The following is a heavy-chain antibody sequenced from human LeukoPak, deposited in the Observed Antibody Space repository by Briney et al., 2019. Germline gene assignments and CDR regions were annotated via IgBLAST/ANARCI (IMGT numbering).Heavy chain of an antibody. D-gene: IGHD5-18*01. Sequence: SQTLSPTCTVSGGSISSGDYYWSWIRQHPGKGLEWIGYIYYSGSTYYNPSLKSRVTISVDTSKNQFSLKLSSVTAADTAVYYCARGAFSPQYGRGYSFGYWGQGTLVTVSS. CDR3: ARGAFSPQYGRGYSFGY. V-gene: IGHV4-31*03. CDR2: IYYSGST. J-gene: IGHJ4*02. CDR1: GGSISSGDYY.